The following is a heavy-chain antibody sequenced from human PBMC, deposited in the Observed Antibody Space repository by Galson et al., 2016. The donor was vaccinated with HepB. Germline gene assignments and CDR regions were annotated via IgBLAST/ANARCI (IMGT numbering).Heavy chain of an antibody. J-gene: IGHJ6*02. D-gene: IGHD3-16*01. Sequence: LSLTCAVYGGSFSGYYWSWIRQPPGKGLEWIAYISSTGRNIYYADSVKGRFTISRDSAQKSMYLQMNSLRAEDTAVYYCARGGYYEEGYYYYGMDVWGQGTTVTVSS. CDR2: ISSTGRNI. CDR1: GGSFSGYY. V-gene: IGHV3-11*04. CDR3: ARGGYYEEGYYYYGMDV.